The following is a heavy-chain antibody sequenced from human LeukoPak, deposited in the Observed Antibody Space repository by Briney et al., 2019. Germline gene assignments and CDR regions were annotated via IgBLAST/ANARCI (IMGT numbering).Heavy chain of an antibody. Sequence: ASVKVSCKASGYTFTSYDINWVRQATGQGLEWMGWMNPNSGNTGYAQKLQGRVTMTTDTSTSTAYMELRSLRSDDTAVYYCARGPIVGATQPFDYWGQGTLVTVSS. CDR2: MNPNSGNT. V-gene: IGHV1-8*02. D-gene: IGHD1-26*01. CDR1: GYTFTSYD. J-gene: IGHJ4*02. CDR3: ARGPIVGATQPFDY.